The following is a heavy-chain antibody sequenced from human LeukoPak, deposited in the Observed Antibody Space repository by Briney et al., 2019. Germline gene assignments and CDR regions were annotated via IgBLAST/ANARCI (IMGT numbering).Heavy chain of an antibody. J-gene: IGHJ5*02. CDR3: TTDPTEYSSGWYWFDP. CDR1: GFTFSNAW. D-gene: IGHD6-19*01. V-gene: IGHV3-15*01. CDR2: IKSKTDGGTT. Sequence: GGSLRLSCAASGFTFSNAWMSWDRQAPGKGLEWVGRIKSKTDGGTTDYAAPVKGRFTISRDDSKNTLYLQMNSLKTEDTAVYYCTTDPTEYSSGWYWFDPWGQGTLVTVSS.